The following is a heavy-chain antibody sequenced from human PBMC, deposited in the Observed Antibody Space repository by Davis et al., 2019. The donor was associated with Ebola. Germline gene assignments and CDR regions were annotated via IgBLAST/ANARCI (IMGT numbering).Heavy chain of an antibody. CDR1: GFTFSSYA. CDR3: ARASRLRWYPDYFDY. D-gene: IGHD4-23*01. J-gene: IGHJ4*02. Sequence: PGGSLRLSCAASGFTFSSYAMHWVRQAPGKGLEWVAVISYDGSNKYYADSVKGRFTISRDNSKNTLYLQMNSLRAEDTAVYYCARASRLRWYPDYFDYWGQGTLVTVSS. V-gene: IGHV3-30-3*01. CDR2: ISYDGSNK.